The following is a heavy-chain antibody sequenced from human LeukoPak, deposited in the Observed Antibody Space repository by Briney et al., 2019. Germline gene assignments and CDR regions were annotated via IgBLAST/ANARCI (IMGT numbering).Heavy chain of an antibody. V-gene: IGHV1-2*02. CDR2: INPNSGGT. CDR3: ARDTLVYYFDSSGSLNH. Sequence: ASVKVSCKASAYTFTGYYMHWVRQAPGQGLEWMGWINPNSGGTNYAQKFQGRVTMTRDTSISTAYMELSWLRSDDTAVYYCARDTLVYYFDSSGSLNHWGQGTLVTVSS. D-gene: IGHD3-22*01. J-gene: IGHJ5*02. CDR1: AYTFTGYY.